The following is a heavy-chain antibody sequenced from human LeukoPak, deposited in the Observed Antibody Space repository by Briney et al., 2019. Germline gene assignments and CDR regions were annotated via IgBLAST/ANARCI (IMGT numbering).Heavy chain of an antibody. CDR1: GFTFSNFW. V-gene: IGHV3-7*05. J-gene: IGHJ5*02. CDR2: IKQDGSEK. D-gene: IGHD5-24*01. Sequence: GGSLRLSCAASGFTFSNFWMIWVRQAPGKGLEWVGNIKQDGSEKRYADSLRGRFTISRDNAQTSLYLQMNSLRADGTAVYYCARASNPWLQLTWGQGTPVTVSS. CDR3: ARASNPWLQLT.